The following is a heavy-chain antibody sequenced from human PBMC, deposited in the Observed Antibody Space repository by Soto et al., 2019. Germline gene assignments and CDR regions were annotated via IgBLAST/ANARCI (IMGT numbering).Heavy chain of an antibody. Sequence: ASVKVSCKASGYTFTSYYMHWVRQAPGQGLEWMGIINPSGGSTSYAQKFQGRVTMTRDTSTSTVYMELSSLRSEETAVYYCARVWKDDSSGEGPNDYWGQGTLVTVSS. CDR3: ARVWKDDSSGEGPNDY. D-gene: IGHD3-22*01. J-gene: IGHJ4*02. V-gene: IGHV1-46*01. CDR2: INPSGGST. CDR1: GYTFTSYY.